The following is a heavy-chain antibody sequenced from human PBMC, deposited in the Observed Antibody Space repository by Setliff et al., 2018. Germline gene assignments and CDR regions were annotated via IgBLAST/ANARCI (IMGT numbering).Heavy chain of an antibody. CDR2: INTDTGNP. J-gene: IGHJ4*02. CDR3: ARSADFLRYSFDS. Sequence: ASVKVSCKASGYTFNNYAINWVRQAPGQGLEWMGWINTDTGNPTSAQGFTGRFVFSLDTSVSTAYLQWSSLKASDTAMYYCARSADFLRYSFDSWGQGTLVTVSS. CDR1: GYTFNNYA. V-gene: IGHV7-4-1*02. D-gene: IGHD2-15*01.